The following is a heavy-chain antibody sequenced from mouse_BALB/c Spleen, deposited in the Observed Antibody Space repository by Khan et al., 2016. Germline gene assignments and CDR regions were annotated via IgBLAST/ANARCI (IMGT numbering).Heavy chain of an antibody. Sequence: EVQLQESGAELVRSGASVKLSCTASVFNIKDYYMHWVNQRPEQGLEWIGWIDPENGDTEYAPKFKGKATMPVDTSSNAAYLQFSSLTSEDSAVYYCNAICYGSDVYFDYWGQGTTLTVSS. V-gene: IGHV14-4*02. CDR2: IDPENGDT. D-gene: IGHD1-1*01. J-gene: IGHJ2*01. CDR3: NAICYGSDVYFDY. CDR1: VFNIKDYY.